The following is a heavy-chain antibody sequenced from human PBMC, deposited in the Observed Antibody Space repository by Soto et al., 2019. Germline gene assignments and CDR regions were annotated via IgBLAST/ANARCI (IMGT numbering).Heavy chain of an antibody. J-gene: IGHJ5*02. Sequence: SETLSLTCTVSGGSVSSYYWSWIRQPPGKGLEWIGYIYYSGSTNYNPSLKSRVTISVDTSKNQFSLKLSSVTAADTAVYYCARGGAREQLAYNWFDPWGQGTLVTVSS. CDR2: IYYSGST. D-gene: IGHD6-13*01. V-gene: IGHV4-59*02. CDR1: GGSVSSYY. CDR3: ARGGAREQLAYNWFDP.